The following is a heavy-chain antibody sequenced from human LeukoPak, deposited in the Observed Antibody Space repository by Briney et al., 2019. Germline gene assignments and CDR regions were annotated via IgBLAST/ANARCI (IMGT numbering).Heavy chain of an antibody. D-gene: IGHD3-10*01. Sequence: SETLSLTCAGYGGSFSGYYWSWIRQPPGKGLEWIGEINHSGSTNYNPSLKSRVTISVDRSKNQFSLNLTSVTAADTAVYYCARYWQRDDYYFDYWGQGTLVTVSS. CDR3: ARYWQRDDYYFDY. CDR1: GGSFSGYY. CDR2: INHSGST. J-gene: IGHJ4*02. V-gene: IGHV4-34*01.